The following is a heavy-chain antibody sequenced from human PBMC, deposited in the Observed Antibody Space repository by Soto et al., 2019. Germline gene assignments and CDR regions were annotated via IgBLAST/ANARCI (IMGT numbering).Heavy chain of an antibody. V-gene: IGHV1-18*04. CDR1: GYNFMRYG. Sequence: QVQLVQSGAEVKKPGASVKVSCKASGYNFMRYGFTWVRQAPGQGLEWMGWINVDNGETKYPQKIQGRVTMTTDTSTSTVYIELRSLTSDDTAVYYCATWISGGYSDWFDPWGHGTLVTVSS. CDR3: ATWISGGYSDWFDP. CDR2: INVDNGET. D-gene: IGHD1-26*01. J-gene: IGHJ5*02.